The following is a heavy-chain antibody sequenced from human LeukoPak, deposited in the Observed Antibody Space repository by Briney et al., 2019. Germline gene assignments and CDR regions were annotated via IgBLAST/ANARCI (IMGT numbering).Heavy chain of an antibody. CDR3: ASSDGYNTYYFDY. CDR2: IYYNGIT. CDR1: GDSITSDGYY. Sequence: SETLSLTCTVSGDSITSDGYYWSWIRQHPGKDLEWIGYIYYNGITYYNPSLKSRVTISVDTSKNQFSLKLSSVTAADTAVYYCASSDGYNTYYFDYWGQGTLVTVSS. J-gene: IGHJ4*02. V-gene: IGHV4-31*03. D-gene: IGHD5-24*01.